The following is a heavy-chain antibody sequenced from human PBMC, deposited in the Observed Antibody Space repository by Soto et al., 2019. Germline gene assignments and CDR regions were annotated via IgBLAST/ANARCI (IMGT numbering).Heavy chain of an antibody. Sequence: QVQLQESGPGLVKPSGTLSLTCGVFGGSISNSNWWTWVRQPPGKGLEWIGEIYHSGSTNYNSSLMSRVTISLDKVNNQFALKLTSVTAADTAVDYCAHRPIVGAAIWGQGTLVTVSS. J-gene: IGHJ4*02. CDR2: IYHSGST. V-gene: IGHV4-4*02. CDR1: GGSISNSNW. D-gene: IGHD1-26*01. CDR3: AHRPIVGAAI.